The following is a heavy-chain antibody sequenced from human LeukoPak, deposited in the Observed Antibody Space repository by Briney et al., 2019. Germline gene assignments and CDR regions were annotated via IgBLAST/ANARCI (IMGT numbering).Heavy chain of an antibody. CDR3: ARHGGMLSALSEGAFDI. V-gene: IGHV5-51*01. Sequence: GESLKISCKGSGYSFSRYWIGWVRQMPEKGLEWMGIIYPGDSDTRYSPSFQGQVTISADNSISTAYLQWSSLKASDTAMYYCARHGGMLSALSEGAFDIWGQGTMVTVSS. CDR1: GYSFSRYW. CDR2: IYPGDSDT. D-gene: IGHD3-10*02. J-gene: IGHJ3*02.